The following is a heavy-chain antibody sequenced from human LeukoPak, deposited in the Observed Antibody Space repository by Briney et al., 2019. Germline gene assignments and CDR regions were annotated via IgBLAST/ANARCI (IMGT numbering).Heavy chain of an antibody. J-gene: IGHJ6*02. V-gene: IGHV3-23*01. CDR3: AKEWAVAGTDGMDV. D-gene: IGHD6-19*01. Sequence: GGSLRLSRAASGFTFSSYAMSWVRQAPGKGLEWVSAISGSGGSTYYADSVKGRFTISRDNSKNTLHLQMNSLRAEDTAVYYCAKEWAVAGTDGMDVWGQGTTVTVSS. CDR2: ISGSGGST. CDR1: GFTFSSYA.